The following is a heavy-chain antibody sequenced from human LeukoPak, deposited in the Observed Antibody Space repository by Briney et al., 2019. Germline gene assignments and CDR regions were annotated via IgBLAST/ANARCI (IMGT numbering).Heavy chain of an antibody. CDR1: GYTFTGYY. J-gene: IGHJ4*02. D-gene: IGHD5-12*01. V-gene: IGHV1-2*06. Sequence: ASVKVSCKASGYTFTGYYMHWERQAPGQGLEWMGRINPNSGGTNYAQKFQGRVTMTRDTSISTAYMELSRLRSDGTAVYYCARDQGGQYSGYESYWGQGTLVTVSS. CDR2: INPNSGGT. CDR3: ARDQGGQYSGYESY.